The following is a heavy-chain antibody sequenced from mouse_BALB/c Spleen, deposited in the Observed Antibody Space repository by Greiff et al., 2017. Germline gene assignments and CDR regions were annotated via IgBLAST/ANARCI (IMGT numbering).Heavy chain of an antibody. CDR3: ARRIYYDYYFDY. J-gene: IGHJ2*01. Sequence: EVKLMESGGGLVQPGGSRKLSCAASGFTFSSFGMHWVRQAPEKGLEWVAYISSGSSTIYYADTVKGRFTISRDNPKNTLFLQMTSLRSEDTAMYYCARRIYYDYYFDYWGQGTTLTVSS. V-gene: IGHV5-17*02. D-gene: IGHD2-4*01. CDR1: GFTFSSFG. CDR2: ISSGSSTI.